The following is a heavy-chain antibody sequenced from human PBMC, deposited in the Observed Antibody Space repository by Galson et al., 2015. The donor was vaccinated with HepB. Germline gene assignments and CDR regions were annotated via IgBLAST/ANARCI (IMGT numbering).Heavy chain of an antibody. CDR3: ARLYYGFWSGYTVSGGPFDY. Sequence: SLRLSCAASGFTFSSYGMHWVRQAPGKGLEWVAVIWYDGSNKYYADSVKGRFTISRDNSKNTLYPQMNSLRAEDTAVYYCARLYYGFWSGYTVSGGPFDYWGQGTLVTVSS. V-gene: IGHV3-33*01. D-gene: IGHD3-3*01. CDR2: IWYDGSNK. CDR1: GFTFSSYG. J-gene: IGHJ4*02.